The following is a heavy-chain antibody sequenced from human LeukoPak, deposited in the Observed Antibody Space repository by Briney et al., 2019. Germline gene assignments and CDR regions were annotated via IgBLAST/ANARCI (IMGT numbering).Heavy chain of an antibody. J-gene: IGHJ4*02. CDR3: ARAVRWERFDY. Sequence: GGSLRLSCAASGFTFSNYAMSWVRQAPGKGLEWVSDISVSGGSTYYADSVKGRFTISRDNSKNTLYLQVNSLRAEDTAVYYCARAVRWERFDYWGQGTLVTVSS. CDR2: ISVSGGST. CDR1: GFTFSNYA. D-gene: IGHD1-26*01. V-gene: IGHV3-23*01.